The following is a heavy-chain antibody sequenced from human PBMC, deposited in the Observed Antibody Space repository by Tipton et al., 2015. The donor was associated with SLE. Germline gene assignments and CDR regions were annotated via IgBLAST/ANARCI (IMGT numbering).Heavy chain of an antibody. CDR2: INHSGST. Sequence: TLFLTCAVYGGSFSGYYWSWIRQPPGKGLEWIGEINHSGSTNYNPSLKSRVTISVDTSKNQFSLKLSSVTAADTGVYYCARVVAAAGTAFDIWGQGTMVTVSS. D-gene: IGHD6-13*01. CDR3: ARVVAAAGTAFDI. CDR1: GGSFSGYY. J-gene: IGHJ3*02. V-gene: IGHV4-34*01.